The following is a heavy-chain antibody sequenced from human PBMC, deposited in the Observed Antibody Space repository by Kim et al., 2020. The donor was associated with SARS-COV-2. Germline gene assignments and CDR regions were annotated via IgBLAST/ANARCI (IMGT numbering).Heavy chain of an antibody. D-gene: IGHD4-17*01. CDR1: DVSISSYY. J-gene: IGHJ4*02. Sequence: SETLSLTCAVSDVSISSYYWSWIRQPPGKGLEWIGYISYSGSTNYNPSLKSRVTISLDTSKNQCSLKLTSVTAADAAVYYCARGHGANSGVFDFWGQGTLVTVSS. V-gene: IGHV4-59*01. CDR3: ARGHGANSGVFDF. CDR2: ISYSGST.